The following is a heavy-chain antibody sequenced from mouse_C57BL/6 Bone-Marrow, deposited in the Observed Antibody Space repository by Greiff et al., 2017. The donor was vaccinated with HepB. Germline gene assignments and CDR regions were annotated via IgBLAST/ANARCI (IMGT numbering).Heavy chain of an antibody. J-gene: IGHJ1*03. Sequence: EVQRVESGAELVRPGASVKLSCTASGFNIKDDYMHWVKQRPEQGLEWIGWIDPENGDTEYASKFQGKAPITADTSSNTAYLQLSSLTSEDTAVYYCTTPVVAPYWYFDVWGTGTTVTVSS. CDR2: IDPENGDT. CDR1: GFNIKDDY. D-gene: IGHD1-1*01. CDR3: TTPVVAPYWYFDV. V-gene: IGHV14-4*01.